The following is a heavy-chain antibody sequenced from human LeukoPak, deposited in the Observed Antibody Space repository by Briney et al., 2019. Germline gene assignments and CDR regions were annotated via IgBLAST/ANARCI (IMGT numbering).Heavy chain of an antibody. CDR3: ARDLSYDFWSAKETLFDY. CDR1: GYTFTSYG. CDR2: ISAYNGNT. Sequence: GASVKVSCKASGYTFTSYGISWVRQAPGQGLEWMGWISAYNGNTNYAQKLQGRVTMTTDTSTSTAYMELRSLRSDDTAVYYCARDLSYDFWSAKETLFDYWGQGTLVTVSS. D-gene: IGHD3-3*01. J-gene: IGHJ4*02. V-gene: IGHV1-18*01.